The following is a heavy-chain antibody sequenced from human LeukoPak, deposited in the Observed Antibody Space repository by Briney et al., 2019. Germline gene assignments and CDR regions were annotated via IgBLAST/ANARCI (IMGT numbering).Heavy chain of an antibody. CDR3: AKDRAPGAYYDFWSGYYGPDY. V-gene: IGHV3-23*01. CDR2: ISGSGGST. Sequence: GGSLRLSCAASGSTFSSYAMSWVRQAPGKGLEWVSAISGSGGSTYYADSVKGRFTISRDNSKNTLYLQMNSLRAEDTAVYYCAKDRAPGAYYDFWSGYYGPDYWGQGTLVTVSS. CDR1: GSTFSSYA. D-gene: IGHD3-3*01. J-gene: IGHJ4*02.